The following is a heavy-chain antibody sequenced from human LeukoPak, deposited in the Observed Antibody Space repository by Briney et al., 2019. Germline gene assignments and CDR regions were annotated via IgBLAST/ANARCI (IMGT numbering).Heavy chain of an antibody. D-gene: IGHD1-26*01. CDR1: GFTFSSHA. V-gene: IGHV3-23*01. J-gene: IGHJ4*02. CDR2: ISGSGGST. Sequence: QPGGSLRLSCAASGFTFSSHAMSWVRQAPGKGLEWVSAISGSGGSTYYADSVKGRFTISRDYSKNTLYLQMNSLRAEDTAVYYCAKDRVVGATTEFDYWGQGTLVTVSS. CDR3: AKDRVVGATTEFDY.